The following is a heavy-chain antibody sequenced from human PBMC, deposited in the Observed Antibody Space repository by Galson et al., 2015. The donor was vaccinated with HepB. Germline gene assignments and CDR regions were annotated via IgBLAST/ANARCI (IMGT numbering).Heavy chain of an antibody. V-gene: IGHV1-2*04. CDR3: ARAIGGGSGSYSLDYGMDV. Sequence: SVKVSCKASGYTFTGYYMHWVRQAPGQGLEWMGWINPNSGGTNYAQKFQGWVTMTRDTSISTAYMELSRLRSDDTAVYYCARAIGGGSGSYSLDYGMDVWGQGTTVTVSS. J-gene: IGHJ6*02. CDR2: INPNSGGT. CDR1: GYTFTGYY. D-gene: IGHD3-10*01.